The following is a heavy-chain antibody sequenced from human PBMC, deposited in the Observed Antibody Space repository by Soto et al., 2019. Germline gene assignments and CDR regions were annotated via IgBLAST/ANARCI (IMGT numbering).Heavy chain of an antibody. CDR1: GGPFGSSA. V-gene: IGHV1-69*01. Sequence: QVQLVQSGADVKKPGSSVKVSCKTSGGPFGSSAISWVRQAPAQGLEWMGEIIPVFDKANYAQNFQGRLTLTADEPTGTVFMQLSSMRSEDTGVYFCARLRRDWGDAFDLWGLGTFVT. D-gene: IGHD3-16*01. CDR3: ARLRRDWGDAFDL. CDR2: IIPVFDKA. J-gene: IGHJ3*01.